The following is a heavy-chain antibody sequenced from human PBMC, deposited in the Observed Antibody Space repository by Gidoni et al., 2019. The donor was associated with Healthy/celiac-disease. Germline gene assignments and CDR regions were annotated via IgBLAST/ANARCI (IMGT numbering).Heavy chain of an antibody. CDR1: GLSISRYY. V-gene: IGHV4-4*07. CDR3: ASGSRGSSYYLRY. Sequence: QVQLQDSAPGLVKPSETPSTTCTVPGLSISRYYGRWIRQPAGTGLEWSGRIYTSGSTNYNPSLKSRVTMSVDTSKNQFSLKLSSVTAADTAVYYCASGSRGSSYYLRYWGQGTLVTVSS. J-gene: IGHJ4*02. CDR2: IYTSGST. D-gene: IGHD1-26*01.